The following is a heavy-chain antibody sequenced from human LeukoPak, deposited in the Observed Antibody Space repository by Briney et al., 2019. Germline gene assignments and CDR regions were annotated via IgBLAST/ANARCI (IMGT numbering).Heavy chain of an antibody. V-gene: IGHV1-46*01. CDR2: INPSGGST. CDR3: AREAYGSGRRLGMDV. Sequence: ASVKVSCKASGYTFINYYMHWVRQAPGQGLEWTGIINPSGGSTSYAQKFQGRVTMTRDTSTSTVDVELSSLRFEDTAVYYCAREAYGSGRRLGMDVWGQGTTVTVSS. D-gene: IGHD3-10*01. J-gene: IGHJ6*02. CDR1: GYTFINYY.